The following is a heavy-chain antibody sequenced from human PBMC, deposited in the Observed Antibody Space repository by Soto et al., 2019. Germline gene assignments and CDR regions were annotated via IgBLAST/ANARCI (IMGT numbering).Heavy chain of an antibody. CDR3: ASQHYYDSSGYYVVY. J-gene: IGHJ4*02. CDR2: IHYSGST. Sequence: PSETLSLTCTVSGVSISSNIYYWGWIRQPPGKGLEWIGNIHYSGSTYYDSSLKSRVTISVDTSKNQFSLKLSSVTAADTAVYYCASQHYYDSSGYYVVYWGQGTLVTVS. V-gene: IGHV4-39*01. CDR1: GVSISSNIYY. D-gene: IGHD3-22*01.